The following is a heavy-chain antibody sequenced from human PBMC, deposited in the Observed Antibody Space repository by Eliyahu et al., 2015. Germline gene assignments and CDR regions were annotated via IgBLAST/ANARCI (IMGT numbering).Heavy chain of an antibody. CDR1: GSSFSNHW. CDR3: ARRYCTSTSCYVFDAFDL. D-gene: IGHD2-2*01. V-gene: IGHV5-51*01. Sequence: EVQLEQSGAEVKKPGESLKISCKGSGSSFSNHWIGWVRQMPGKGLEWMGIIYPGDSDTRYSPSFEGHVTISADKSLNTAYLQWSSLKASDTAIYFCARRYCTSTSCYVFDAFDLWGQGTMVAVSS. CDR2: IYPGDSDT. J-gene: IGHJ3*01.